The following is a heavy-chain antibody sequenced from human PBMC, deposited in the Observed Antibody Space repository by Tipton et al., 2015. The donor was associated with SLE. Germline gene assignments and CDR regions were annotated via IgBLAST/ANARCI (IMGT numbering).Heavy chain of an antibody. CDR3: ARGLGEFDP. Sequence: QSGPEVKKPGASVKVSCKASGYNFASFHINWVRQAPGQGLEWMGWMNPKNGYTGYAEKFQGRVTMTSDTSISTAYLEVSGLTSDDTAVYYCARGLGEFDPWGQGTLVTVSS. CDR1: GYNFASFH. J-gene: IGHJ5*02. CDR2: MNPKNGYT. V-gene: IGHV1-8*02. D-gene: IGHD3-10*01.